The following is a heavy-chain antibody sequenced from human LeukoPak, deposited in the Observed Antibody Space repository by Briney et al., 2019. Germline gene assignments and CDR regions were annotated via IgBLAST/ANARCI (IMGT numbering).Heavy chain of an antibody. V-gene: IGHV4-59*01. CDR2: IYYSGST. CDR1: GGSISSYY. CDR3: ARGRGYSTNWSDP. Sequence: SETLSLTCTVSGGSISSYYWSWIRQPPGKGLEWIGYIYYSGSTNYNPSLKSRVTISVDTSKNQFSLKLSSVTAADTAVYYCARGRGYSTNWSDPWGQGTLVTVSS. J-gene: IGHJ5*02. D-gene: IGHD6-13*01.